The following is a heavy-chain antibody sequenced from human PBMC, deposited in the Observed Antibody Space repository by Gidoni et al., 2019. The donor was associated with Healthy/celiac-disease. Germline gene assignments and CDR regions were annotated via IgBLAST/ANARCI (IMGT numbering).Heavy chain of an antibody. J-gene: IGHJ4*02. CDR1: GFPFSSAC. D-gene: IGHD3-3*01. V-gene: IGHV3-30*03. Sequence: QVQLVESGAGVVQPGRSLRLSWAASGFPFSSACMHWVRQAPGQGLEWVEVISYDGSNKYYADSVKGRFTISRDNSKNTLYLQMNSLRAEDTAVYYWARDYDFWSGYSQDYAIDYWGQGTLVTVSS. CDR3: ARDYDFWSGYSQDYAIDY. CDR2: ISYDGSNK.